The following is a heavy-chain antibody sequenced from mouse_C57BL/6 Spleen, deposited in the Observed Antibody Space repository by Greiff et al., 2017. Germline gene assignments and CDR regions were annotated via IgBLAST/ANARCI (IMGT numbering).Heavy chain of an antibody. CDR2: IYPGSGST. Sequence: QVQLQQSGAELVKPGASVKMSCKASGYTFTSYWITWVKQRPGQGLEWIGDIYPGSGSTNNNEKFKSKATLTVDTSSSTAYMQLSSLTSEDSAVYYCARGATVVATNWYFDVWGTGTTVTVSS. CDR3: ARGATVVATNWYFDV. J-gene: IGHJ1*03. CDR1: GYTFTSYW. V-gene: IGHV1-55*01. D-gene: IGHD1-1*01.